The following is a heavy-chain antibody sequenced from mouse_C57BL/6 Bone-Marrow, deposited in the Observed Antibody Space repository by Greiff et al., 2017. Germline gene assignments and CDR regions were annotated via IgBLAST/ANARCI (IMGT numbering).Heavy chain of an antibody. CDR2: IYPRSGNT. CDR1: GYTFTSYG. V-gene: IGHV1-81*01. CDR3: ARSHYYGSSYYFDY. D-gene: IGHD1-1*01. Sequence: VQLVESGAELARPGASVKLSCKASGYTFTSYGISWVKQRTGQGLEWIGEIYPRSGNTYYNEKFKGKATLTADKSSSTAYMELRSLTSEDSAVYFCARSHYYGSSYYFDYWGQGTTLTVSS. J-gene: IGHJ2*01.